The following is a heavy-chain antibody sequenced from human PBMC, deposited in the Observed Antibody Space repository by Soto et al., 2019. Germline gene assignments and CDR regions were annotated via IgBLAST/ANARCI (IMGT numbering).Heavy chain of an antibody. V-gene: IGHV4-30-2*01. CDR3: VRQGIGKQHGLVDV. J-gene: IGHJ6*02. D-gene: IGHD1-1*01. CDR1: GGSISSGGYS. Sequence: SETLSLTCAVSGGSISSGGYSWSWIRQPPGKGLEWIGYIYHSGSTYYNPSLKSRVTISVDRSKNQFSLKLSSATAADTAVYYCVRQGIGKQHGLVDVWGQGTTVTVSS. CDR2: IYHSGST.